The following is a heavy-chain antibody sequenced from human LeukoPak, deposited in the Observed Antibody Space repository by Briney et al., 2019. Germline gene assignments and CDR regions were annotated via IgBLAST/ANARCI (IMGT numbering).Heavy chain of an antibody. CDR3: ARVGGGYYFGY. Sequence: SETLSLTCTVSGGSISSGGYYWSWLRQHPGTGLEWIGYIYYSGSTYYNPSLKSRVTISVDTSKNQFSLKLSSVTAADTAVYYCARVGGGYYFGYWGQGTLVTVSS. D-gene: IGHD2-15*01. V-gene: IGHV4-31*03. CDR2: IYYSGST. CDR1: GGSISSGGYY. J-gene: IGHJ4*02.